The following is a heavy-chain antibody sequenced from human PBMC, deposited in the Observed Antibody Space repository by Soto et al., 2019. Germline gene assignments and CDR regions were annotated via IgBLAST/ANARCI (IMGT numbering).Heavy chain of an antibody. Sequence: GGSLRLSCAVSGFTFSTYEMNWVRQAPGKGLQWVSYISSSGTTTYYADSVKGRFTISRDNAKNSLYLQMKSLRAEDTAVYYCARFDGASRGYWGQGTLVTVSS. CDR1: GFTFSTYE. V-gene: IGHV3-48*03. CDR2: ISSSGTTT. J-gene: IGHJ4*02. CDR3: ARFDGASRGY. D-gene: IGHD3-10*01.